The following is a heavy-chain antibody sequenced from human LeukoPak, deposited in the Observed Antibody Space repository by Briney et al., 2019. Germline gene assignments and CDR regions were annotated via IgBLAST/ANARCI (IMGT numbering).Heavy chain of an antibody. CDR3: ATGLFEEGNNWFDP. Sequence: ASVKVSCKASGYTFTDYYMHWVRQAPGQGLEWLGRINPYNGDTNYAQRFQGRVTMTRDTSITTAYMELSRLTYDDTAVYYCATGLFEEGNNWFDPRGQGTLVTVSS. CDR1: GYTFTDYY. CDR2: INPYNGDT. J-gene: IGHJ5*02. V-gene: IGHV1-2*06.